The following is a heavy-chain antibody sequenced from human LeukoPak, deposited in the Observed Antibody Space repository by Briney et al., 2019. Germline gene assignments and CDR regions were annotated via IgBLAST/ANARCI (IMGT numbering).Heavy chain of an antibody. Sequence: PSETLSLTCTVSGGSISSSSYYWGWIRQPPGKGLEWIGNIYYSGSTYYNPSLKSRVTISVDTSKNQFSLRPSSVTAADTAVYYCARTILGPYDYWGQGTLVTVSS. CDR3: ARTILGPYDY. J-gene: IGHJ4*02. CDR1: GGSISSSSYY. CDR2: IYYSGST. D-gene: IGHD5-24*01. V-gene: IGHV4-39*01.